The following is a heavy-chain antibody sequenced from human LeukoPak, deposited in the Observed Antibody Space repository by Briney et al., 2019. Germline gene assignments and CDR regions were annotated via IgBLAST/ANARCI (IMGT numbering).Heavy chain of an antibody. CDR2: INWKGGST. Sequence: GGSLRLSRAASGFTFDDYGMSWVRQAPGKGLEWVSGINWKGGSTGYADSVKGRFTISRDNAKNSLYLQMNSLRAEDTALYYCARLIAAASVGYWGQGTLVTVSS. CDR3: ARLIAAASVGY. J-gene: IGHJ4*02. D-gene: IGHD6-13*01. V-gene: IGHV3-20*04. CDR1: GFTFDDYG.